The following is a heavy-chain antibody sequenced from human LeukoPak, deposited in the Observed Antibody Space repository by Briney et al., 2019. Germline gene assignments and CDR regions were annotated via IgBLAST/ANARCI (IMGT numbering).Heavy chain of an antibody. CDR1: GGSISSDY. CDR2: FFTIGNT. J-gene: IGHJ4*02. Sequence: SETLSLTCTVSGGSISSDYWSWIRQSAGKGLEWIGHFFTIGNTSYNPSLKSRVTISVDRSKNQFSLRLSSVTAADTAVYYCARSSVTGILYYFDHWGQGTLVTVSS. D-gene: IGHD6-19*01. CDR3: ARSSVTGILYYFDH. V-gene: IGHV4-4*07.